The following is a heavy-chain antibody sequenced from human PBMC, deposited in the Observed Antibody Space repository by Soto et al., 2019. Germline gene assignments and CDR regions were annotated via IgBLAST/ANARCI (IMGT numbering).Heavy chain of an antibody. V-gene: IGHV3-21*01. D-gene: IGHD3-16*01. CDR1: GFTFSSYS. Sequence: ESGGGLVKPGGSLRLSCAASGFTFSSYSMNWVRQAPGKGLEWVSSISSSSSYIYYADSVKGRFTISRDNAKNSLYLQMNSLRAEDTAVYYCARDPIGIFGWFDPWGQGTLVTVSS. CDR3: ARDPIGIFGWFDP. J-gene: IGHJ5*02. CDR2: ISSSSSYI.